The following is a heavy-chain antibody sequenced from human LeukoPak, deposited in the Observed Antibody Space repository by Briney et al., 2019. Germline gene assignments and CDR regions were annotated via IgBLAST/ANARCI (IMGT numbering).Heavy chain of an antibody. CDR2: ICGSGGST. Sequence: GGCLRVSCVAPVFSFRDYAMNCVRQALQKGLEWVSGICGSGGSTYYADSVKGRFTISRDNSKNTLYLQMNSLRAEDTAVYYCAKEAGRGWKGMDVWGKGPTVTVSS. D-gene: IGHD6-19*01. J-gene: IGHJ6*04. CDR1: VFSFRDYA. V-gene: IGHV3-23*01. CDR3: AKEAGRGWKGMDV.